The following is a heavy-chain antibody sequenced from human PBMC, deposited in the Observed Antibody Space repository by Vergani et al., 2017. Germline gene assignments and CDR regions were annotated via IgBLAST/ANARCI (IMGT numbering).Heavy chain of an antibody. Sequence: QVQLQESGPGLVKPSETLSLTRTVPGGPISTYYWSWIRQPPGKGLEWIGYFYYSGSTNYNPSLKSRVTRSVDTSNNPFSLKLSSVTAAYTAVYYCARGLDSGYDRGGFDIWGQGTVVTVSS. CDR2: FYYSGST. CDR1: GGPISTYY. J-gene: IGHJ3*02. CDR3: ARGLDSGYDRGGFDI. D-gene: IGHD5-12*01. V-gene: IGHV4-59*01.